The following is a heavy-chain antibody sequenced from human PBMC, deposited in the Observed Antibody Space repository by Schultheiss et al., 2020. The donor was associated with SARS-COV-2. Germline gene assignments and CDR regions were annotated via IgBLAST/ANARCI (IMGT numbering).Heavy chain of an antibody. CDR2: INHSGST. J-gene: IGHJ6*03. V-gene: IGHV4-34*01. D-gene: IGHD1-14*01. Sequence: SETLSLTCAVYGGSFSGYYWSWIRQPPGKGLEWIGEINHSGSTNYNPSLKSRVTMSVDTSKNQFSLKLSSVTAADTAVYYCASTGRVVSRYYYMDVWGKGTTVTVSS. CDR1: GGSFSGYY. CDR3: ASTGRVVSRYYYMDV.